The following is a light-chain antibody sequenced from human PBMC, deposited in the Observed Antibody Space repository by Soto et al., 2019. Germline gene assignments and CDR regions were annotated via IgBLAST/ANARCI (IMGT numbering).Light chain of an antibody. Sequence: VMTQSPAALSVSKGERVTLSCRASQSVSYNLAWYQQKPGQAPRLLIYGPSNRATGIPARFSGSGSGTDFTLTISSLEPEDFAVYYCQQRSNWPRITFGQGTLLEVK. V-gene: IGKV3-11*01. CDR3: QQRSNWPRIT. J-gene: IGKJ5*01. CDR2: GPS. CDR1: QSVSYN.